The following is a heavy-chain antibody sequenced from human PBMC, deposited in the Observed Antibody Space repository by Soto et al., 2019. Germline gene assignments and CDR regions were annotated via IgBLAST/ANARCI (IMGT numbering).Heavy chain of an antibody. D-gene: IGHD3-10*01. CDR1: GFTFSSYA. CDR3: AKDLPFHYVSGSYYNRGTFDI. Sequence: GSLRLSCAASGFTFSSYAMSWVRQAPGKGLEWVSAISGSGGSTYYADSVKGRFTISRDNSKNTLYLQMNSLRAEDTAVYYCAKDLPFHYVSGSYYNRGTFDIWGQGTMVTVSS. CDR2: ISGSGGST. V-gene: IGHV3-23*01. J-gene: IGHJ3*02.